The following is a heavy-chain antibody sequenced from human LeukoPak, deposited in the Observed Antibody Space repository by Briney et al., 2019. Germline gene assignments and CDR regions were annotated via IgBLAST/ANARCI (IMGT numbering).Heavy chain of an antibody. CDR1: GGSISSYY. D-gene: IGHD6-13*01. Sequence: SETLSLTCTVSGGSISSYYWSWIRHPPGKGLEWIGYIYYSGSTNYNPSLKSRVTISVDTSKNQFSLKLSSVTAADTAVHYCARRQQQLGLSWFDPWGQGTLVTVSS. J-gene: IGHJ5*02. CDR3: ARRQQQLGLSWFDP. V-gene: IGHV4-59*08. CDR2: IYYSGST.